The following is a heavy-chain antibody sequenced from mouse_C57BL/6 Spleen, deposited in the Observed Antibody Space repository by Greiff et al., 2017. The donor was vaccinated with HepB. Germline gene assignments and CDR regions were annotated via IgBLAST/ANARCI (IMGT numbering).Heavy chain of an antibody. V-gene: IGHV1-53*01. Sequence: QVQLQQPGTELVKPGASVKLTCKASGYTFTSYWMHWVKQRPGQGLEWIGNINPSNGGTNYNEKFKSKATLTVDKSSSTAYMQLSSLTSEDSAVYYCARWGYGNSYAMDYWGQGTSVTVSS. CDR3: ARWGYGNSYAMDY. D-gene: IGHD2-1*01. CDR1: GYTFTSYW. J-gene: IGHJ4*01. CDR2: INPSNGGT.